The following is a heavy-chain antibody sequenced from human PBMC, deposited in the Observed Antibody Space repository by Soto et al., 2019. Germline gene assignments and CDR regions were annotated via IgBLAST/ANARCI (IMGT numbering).Heavy chain of an antibody. J-gene: IGHJ4*02. CDR3: ARVRQEQQLAYDY. V-gene: IGHV1-69*02. Sequence: ASVKVSCKASGGTFSSYTISWVRQAPGQGLEWMGRIIPILGIANYAQKFQGRVTITADKSTSTAYMELSSLRSEDTAVYYCARVRQEQQLAYDYWGQGTLVTVSS. CDR1: GGTFSSYT. CDR2: IIPILGIA. D-gene: IGHD6-13*01.